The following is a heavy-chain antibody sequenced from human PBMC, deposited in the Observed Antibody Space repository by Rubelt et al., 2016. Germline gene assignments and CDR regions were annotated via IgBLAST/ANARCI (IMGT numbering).Heavy chain of an antibody. CDR2: ISAYNGNT. Sequence: GQGLEWMGWISAYNGNTNYAQKLQGRVTMTTDTSTSTAYMELRSLRSDDTAVYYCASGSMNNWFDPWGQGTLVTVSS. V-gene: IGHV1-18*01. J-gene: IGHJ5*02. D-gene: IGHD1-26*01. CDR3: ASGSMNNWFDP.